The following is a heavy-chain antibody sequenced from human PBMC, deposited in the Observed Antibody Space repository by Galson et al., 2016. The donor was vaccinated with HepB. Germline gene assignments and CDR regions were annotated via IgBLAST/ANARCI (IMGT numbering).Heavy chain of an antibody. CDR1: GGSISNNYW. CDR2: IYQTGTA. V-gene: IGHV4-4*02. CDR3: TRGTLGTTASMAFDY. J-gene: IGHJ4*02. Sequence: SETLSLTCAVSGGSISNNYWWSWVRQSPGNGLEWIGEIYQTGTANYNPPFTSRATISVDKSKNQISLRLNSVTAADTAVYYCTRGTLGTTASMAFDYWGQGTLASVSS. D-gene: IGHD1-26*01.